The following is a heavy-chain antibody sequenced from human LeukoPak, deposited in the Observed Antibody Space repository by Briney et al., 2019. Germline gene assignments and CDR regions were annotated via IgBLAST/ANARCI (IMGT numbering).Heavy chain of an antibody. CDR1: GGSISSYY. CDR3: ARPREVLRFLEWSN. D-gene: IGHD3-3*01. V-gene: IGHV4-59*08. Sequence: PSETLSLTCTVSGGSISSYYWSWIRQPPGKGLEWIGYIYYSGSTNYNPSLKSRVTISVDTSKNQFSLKLSSVTAADTAVYYCARPREVLRFLEWSNWGQGTLVTVSS. CDR2: IYYSGST. J-gene: IGHJ4*02.